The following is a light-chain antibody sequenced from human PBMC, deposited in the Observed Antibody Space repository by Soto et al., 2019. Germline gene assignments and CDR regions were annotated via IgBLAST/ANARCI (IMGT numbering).Light chain of an antibody. CDR1: QSVSTN. CDR3: QQYNKWPPWT. CDR2: GAS. Sequence: EIVMTQSPDTLSVSPGERATLSCRASQSVSTNLAWYQQKPGQAPRLLMYGASTRATGIPARFSGSGSGTEFTLTISSLQSEDFAGYYCQQYNKWPPWTFGQGTKVDIK. J-gene: IGKJ1*01. V-gene: IGKV3-15*01.